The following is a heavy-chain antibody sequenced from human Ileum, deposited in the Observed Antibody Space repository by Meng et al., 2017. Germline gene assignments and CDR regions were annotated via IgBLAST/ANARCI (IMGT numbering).Heavy chain of an antibody. J-gene: IGHJ4*02. Sequence: DSCPGLVRPSEPLSLSGTCSGGSVSRAGYQWGWIRQPPGKGLEWIGYASTNYNPSLKSRVTISLDTSRNQFPLSLSSVTAADTAVYYCARDHMGSLDYWGQGILVTVSS. CDR1: GGSVSRAGYQ. CDR2: AST. D-gene: IGHD1-26*01. CDR3: ARDHMGSLDY. V-gene: IGHV4-61*08.